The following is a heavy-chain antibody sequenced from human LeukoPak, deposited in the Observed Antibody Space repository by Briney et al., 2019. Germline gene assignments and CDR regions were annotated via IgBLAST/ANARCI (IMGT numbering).Heavy chain of an antibody. Sequence: SETLSLTCAVYGGSFSGYYWSWIRQPPGKGLEWIGEINHSGSTNYNPSLKSRVTISVDTSKNQFSLKLSSVTAADTAVYYCARASPSSGYYYGVLFDYWGQGTLVTVSS. V-gene: IGHV4-34*01. D-gene: IGHD3-22*01. J-gene: IGHJ4*02. CDR1: GGSFSGYY. CDR2: INHSGST. CDR3: ARASPSSGYYYGVLFDY.